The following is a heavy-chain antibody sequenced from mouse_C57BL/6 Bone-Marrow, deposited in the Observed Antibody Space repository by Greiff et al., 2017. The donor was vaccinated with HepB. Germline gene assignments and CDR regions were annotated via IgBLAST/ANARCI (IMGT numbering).Heavy chain of an antibody. J-gene: IGHJ3*01. CDR3: VRPLGGWFAY. Sequence: DVKLVESGGGLVQPKGSLKLSCAASGFSFNTYAMNWVRQAPGKGLEWVARIRSKSNNYATYYADSVKDRFTISRDDSESMLYLQMNNLKTEDTAMYYCVRPLGGWFAYWGQGTLVTVSA. CDR1: GFSFNTYA. D-gene: IGHD4-1*01. CDR2: IRSKSNNYAT. V-gene: IGHV10-1*01.